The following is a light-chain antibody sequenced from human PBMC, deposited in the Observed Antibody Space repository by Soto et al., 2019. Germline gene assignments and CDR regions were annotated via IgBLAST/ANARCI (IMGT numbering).Light chain of an antibody. V-gene: IGKV3-20*01. Sequence: IVLTESPGTLSLSRGERATLSCRASQRVSISSLAWYQHKPGQAPRLLIYDECTRATGVPDRFSGRGCGTDFTLTIRRLEPEDFAVYYCQQHGSSMTWTFGQGTKVEI. CDR1: QRVSISS. CDR3: QQHGSSMTWT. CDR2: DEC. J-gene: IGKJ1*01.